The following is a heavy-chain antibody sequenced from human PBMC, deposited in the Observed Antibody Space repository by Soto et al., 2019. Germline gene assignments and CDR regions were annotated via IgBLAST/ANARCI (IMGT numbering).Heavy chain of an antibody. V-gene: IGHV3-21*01. CDR3: ASGTHSTKPYAFDI. Sequence: GGSLRLSCAASGFTFSSYSMNWVRQAPGKGLEWVSSISSSSSYIYYADSVKGRFTISRDNAKNSLYLQMNSLRAEDTAVYYCASGTHSTKPYAFDIWGQGTMVTVSS. CDR2: ISSSSSYI. D-gene: IGHD1-1*01. J-gene: IGHJ3*02. CDR1: GFTFSSYS.